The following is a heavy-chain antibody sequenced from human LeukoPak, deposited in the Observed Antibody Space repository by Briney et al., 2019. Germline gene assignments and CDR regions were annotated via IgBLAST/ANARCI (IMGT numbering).Heavy chain of an antibody. CDR1: GFSFSSYW. V-gene: IGHV3-74*01. CDR3: ARVGPQYCSSGSRWTGGLDV. Sequence: PGGSLRLSCAASGFSFSSYWVHWVRQAPGKGLVWVSRIRSDGSDPTHADSVKGRFTISRDNAENTLYLQMNSLRADDSAVYYCARVGPQYCSSGSRWTGGLDVWGRGTTVTVSS. J-gene: IGHJ6*02. CDR2: IRSDGSDP. D-gene: IGHD2-15*01.